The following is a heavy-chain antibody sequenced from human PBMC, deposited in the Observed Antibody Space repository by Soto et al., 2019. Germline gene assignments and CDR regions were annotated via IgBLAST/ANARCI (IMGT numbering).Heavy chain of an antibody. J-gene: IGHJ6*02. CDR1: GGSISSYY. D-gene: IGHD3-10*01. CDR3: ARVFPMVAVGTVYYLPLDV. CDR2: IYYSGST. V-gene: IGHV4-59*08. Sequence: PSETLSLTCTVSGGSISSYYWSWIRQPPGKGLEWIGYIYYSGSTNYNPSLKSRATISVDASKNQFSLKVNSVTAADSALYYCARVFPMVAVGTVYYLPLDVWGQGTMVTVSS.